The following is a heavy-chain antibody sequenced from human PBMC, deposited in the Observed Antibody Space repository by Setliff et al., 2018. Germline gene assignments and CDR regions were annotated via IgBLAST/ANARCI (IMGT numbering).Heavy chain of an antibody. D-gene: IGHD5-18*01. CDR2: ISDTSAFI. Sequence: GGSLRLSCAASGLTLTPYTMTWVRQAPGKGPEWVSSISDTSAFIYYADPVKGRFTISRDDDSNSLYLQMNSLRVEDTAIYYCAKGMGSTHMVNLDFWGRGTLVTVSS. J-gene: IGHJ4*02. CDR3: AKGMGSTHMVNLDF. V-gene: IGHV3-21*04. CDR1: GLTLTPYT.